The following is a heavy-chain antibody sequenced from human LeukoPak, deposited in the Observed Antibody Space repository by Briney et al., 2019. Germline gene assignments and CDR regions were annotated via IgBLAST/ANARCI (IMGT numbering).Heavy chain of an antibody. V-gene: IGHV4-30-4*08. CDR2: IYYSGST. Sequence: SQTLSLTCTVSGGSISSGDYYWSWIRQPPGKGLAWIGYIYYSGSTYYNPSLKSRVTISVDTSKNQFSLKLSSVTAADTAVYYCAGANDYYDSSGYYSAFDIWGQGTIVTVSS. CDR3: AGANDYYDSSGYYSAFDI. D-gene: IGHD3-22*01. CDR1: GGSISSGDYY. J-gene: IGHJ3*02.